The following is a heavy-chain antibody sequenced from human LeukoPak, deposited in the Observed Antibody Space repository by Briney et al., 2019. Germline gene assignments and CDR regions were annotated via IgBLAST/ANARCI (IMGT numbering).Heavy chain of an antibody. CDR2: ISGSGGST. CDR3: AKEDSVDSSSGH. Sequence: GGSLRLSCAASGFTFSTYAMSWVRQAPGKGLEWVSGISGSGGSTYYADSAKGRFTISRDDSKNTLYLQMNSLRAEDTAVYYCAKEDSVDSSSGHWGQGTLVTVSS. V-gene: IGHV3-23*01. J-gene: IGHJ4*02. D-gene: IGHD6-6*01. CDR1: GFTFSTYA.